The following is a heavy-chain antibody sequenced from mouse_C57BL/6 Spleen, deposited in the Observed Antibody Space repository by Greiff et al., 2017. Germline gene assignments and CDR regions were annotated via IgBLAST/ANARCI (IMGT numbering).Heavy chain of an antibody. CDR2: INPGSGGT. CDR1: GYSFTDYN. CDR3: ARGGYYGLFDY. D-gene: IGHD1-2*01. Sequence: QVQLQQSGPELVKPGASVKISCKASGYSFTDYNMNWVKQRPGQGLEWIGVINPGSGGTNYNEKFKGKATLTADKSSSTAYMQLSSLTSEDSAVYFCARGGYYGLFDYWGQGTALTVSS. J-gene: IGHJ2*01. V-gene: IGHV1-54*01.